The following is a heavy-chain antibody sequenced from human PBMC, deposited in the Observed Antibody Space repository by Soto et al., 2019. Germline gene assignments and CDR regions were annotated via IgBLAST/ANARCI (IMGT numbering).Heavy chain of an antibody. CDR3: VRSGAARLLRHSWFDT. V-gene: IGHV3-21*01. CDR1: GFTFNTYD. D-gene: IGHD2-21*01. CDR2: ITTSSAYI. J-gene: IGHJ5*02. Sequence: EVQLVESGGGLVKPGGSLRLSCAASGFTFNTYDMNWVRQAPGKGLEWVSSITTSSAYIYYADSLKGRITSSRDNAKNSLFRQMNSLRAEDTAVYYCVRSGAARLLRHSWFDTWGQGTLGTVSS.